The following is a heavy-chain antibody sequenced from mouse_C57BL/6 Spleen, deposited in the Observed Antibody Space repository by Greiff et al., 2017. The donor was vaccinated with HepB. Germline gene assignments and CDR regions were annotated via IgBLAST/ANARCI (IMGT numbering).Heavy chain of an antibody. CDR3: ASGNYGKVYARDD. CDR1: GYTFTSYW. D-gene: IGHD1-1*01. CDR2: IDPSDSYT. J-gene: IGHJ4*01. V-gene: IGHV1-69*01. Sequence: QVQLQQPGAELVMPGASVKLSCKASGYTFTSYWMHWVKQRPGQGLEWIGEIDPSDSYTNYNQTFKGKSTVTVDKSSSTAYMQLRSLTSEASAVYYCASGNYGKVYARDDWGQGTSVTVAS.